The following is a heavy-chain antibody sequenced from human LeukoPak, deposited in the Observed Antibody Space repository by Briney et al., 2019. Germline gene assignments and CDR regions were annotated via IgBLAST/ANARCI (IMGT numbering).Heavy chain of an antibody. Sequence: GGSLRLSCAASGFTFSSFTMDWVRQAPGKGLEWVSSISSSSSYLYYADSVKGRFTPSRDNAKNSLYLQMNSLRAEDTAVYYCAKDLMPYGSGSYFFDYWGQGILVTVSS. CDR3: AKDLMPYGSGSYFFDY. CDR1: GFTFSSFT. J-gene: IGHJ4*02. V-gene: IGHV3-21*01. D-gene: IGHD3-10*01. CDR2: ISSSSSYL.